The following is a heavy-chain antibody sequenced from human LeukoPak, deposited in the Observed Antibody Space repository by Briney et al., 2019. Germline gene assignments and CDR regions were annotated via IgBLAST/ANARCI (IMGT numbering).Heavy chain of an antibody. J-gene: IGHJ4*02. CDR3: TTDPGTGVRGY. Sequence: GGSLRLSCAASGFTFSSLGMHWVRQAPGKGLEWVGHIKSKGNGGTIDYAAPVKGRFTISGDDSKNTVYLQMNSLEIEDTAVYFCTTDPGTGVRGYWGQGTLVTVSS. D-gene: IGHD3-10*01. V-gene: IGHV3-15*01. CDR1: GFTFSSLG. CDR2: IKSKGNGGTI.